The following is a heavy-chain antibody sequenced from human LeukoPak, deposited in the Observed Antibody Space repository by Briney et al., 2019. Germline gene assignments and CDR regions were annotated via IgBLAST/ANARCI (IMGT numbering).Heavy chain of an antibody. V-gene: IGHV4-59*01. CDR1: GGSISSYY. Sequence: PSETLSLTCTVSGGSISSYYWSWIRQPPGKGLEWIGYIYYSGSTNYNPSLKSRVTISVDTSKNQFSPKLSSVTAADTAVYYCARGSDGYDFWSGFDYWGQGTLVTVSS. CDR3: ARGSDGYDFWSGFDY. CDR2: IYYSGST. J-gene: IGHJ4*02. D-gene: IGHD3-3*01.